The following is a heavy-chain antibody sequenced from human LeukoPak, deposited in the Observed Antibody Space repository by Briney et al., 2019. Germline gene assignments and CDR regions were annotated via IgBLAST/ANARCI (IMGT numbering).Heavy chain of an antibody. CDR3: ARFRTSAWYVGDL. D-gene: IGHD6-19*01. CDR1: GFTFGGFW. CDR2: IKQDGSQQ. J-gene: IGHJ5*02. Sequence: GGSLRLSCAASGFTFGGFWMSWVRQAPGKGLEWVANIKQDGSQQFYVDSVRGRFTISRDNAKSSLFLQINTLRAEDSAIYYCARFRTSAWYVGDLWGQGTLVTVSS. V-gene: IGHV3-7*01.